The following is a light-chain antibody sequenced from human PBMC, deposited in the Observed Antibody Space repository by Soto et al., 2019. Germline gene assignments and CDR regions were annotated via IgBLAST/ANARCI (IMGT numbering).Light chain of an antibody. Sequence: EIVLTQSPATLSVSLGDSATLSCRASEGVSLSLAWFQMRPGQPPRLLIYRASTRSTDIPARFSGSGSGTDFTLTISSLQSEDFAVYLCQQYHIWPSLTFCQGTKVEL. J-gene: IGKJ1*01. CDR1: EGVSLS. CDR3: QQYHIWPSLT. V-gene: IGKV3-15*01. CDR2: RAS.